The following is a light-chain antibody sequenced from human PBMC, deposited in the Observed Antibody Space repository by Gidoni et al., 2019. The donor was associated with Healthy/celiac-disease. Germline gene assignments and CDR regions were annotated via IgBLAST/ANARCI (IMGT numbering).Light chain of an antibody. CDR3: QQYDNLPT. J-gene: IGKJ4*01. V-gene: IGKV1-33*01. CDR2: DAS. Sequence: IQMTKSPSSLSASVGDRVTITCQASQDISNYLNWYQQKPGKAPKLLIYDASNLETGVPSRLSGSGSGTDFTFTISSLQPEDIATYYCQQYDNLPTFXGXTKVEIK. CDR1: QDISNY.